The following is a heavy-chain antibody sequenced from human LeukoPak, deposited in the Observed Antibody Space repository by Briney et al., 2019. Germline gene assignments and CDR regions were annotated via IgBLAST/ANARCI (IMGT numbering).Heavy chain of an antibody. CDR2: ISYDGSNK. CDR3: AGGSNWFDP. Sequence: GGSLRLSCAASGFTFSSYAIHWVRQAPGKGLEWVAVISYDGSNKYYADSVKGRFTISRDNSKNTLYLQMNSLRAEDTAVYYCAGGSNWFDPWGQGTLVTVSS. V-gene: IGHV3-30-3*01. J-gene: IGHJ5*02. D-gene: IGHD2-15*01. CDR1: GFTFSSYA.